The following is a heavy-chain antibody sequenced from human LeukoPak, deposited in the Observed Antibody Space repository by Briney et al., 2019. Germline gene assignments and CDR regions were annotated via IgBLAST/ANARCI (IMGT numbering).Heavy chain of an antibody. Sequence: GGSLRLSCAASGFSFSNSAMSWVRQAPGKGLEWVSLITGSSGDTFYADSVKGRFTISRDNSKNRLYLQMNSLRAEDTALCYCAKGAYDYIEMGYFDSWGQGTLVTVSS. CDR2: ITGSSGDT. D-gene: IGHD5-12*01. J-gene: IGHJ4*02. V-gene: IGHV3-23*01. CDR3: AKGAYDYIEMGYFDS. CDR1: GFSFSNSA.